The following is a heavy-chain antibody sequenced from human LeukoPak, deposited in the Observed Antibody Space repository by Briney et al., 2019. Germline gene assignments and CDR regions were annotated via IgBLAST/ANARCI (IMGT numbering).Heavy chain of an antibody. CDR2: INHSGST. CDR3: ASLSYGSGSYYNWAQYNWFDP. V-gene: IGHV4-34*01. D-gene: IGHD3-10*01. J-gene: IGHJ5*02. CDR1: GGSFSGYY. Sequence: SETLSLTCAVYGGSFSGYYWSWIRQPPGKGLEWIGEINHSGSTNYNPSLKSRVTISVDTSKNQFSLKLSSVTAADTAVYYCASLSYGSGSYYNWAQYNWFDPWGQGTLVTVSS.